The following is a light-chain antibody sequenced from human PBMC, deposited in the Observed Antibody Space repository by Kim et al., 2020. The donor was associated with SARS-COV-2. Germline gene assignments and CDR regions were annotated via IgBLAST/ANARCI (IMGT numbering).Light chain of an antibody. V-gene: IGKV1-12*01. J-gene: IGKJ1*01. CDR2: AAS. CDR1: QDISSW. CDR3: QQADDFPRT. Sequence: AAVGDRATITCRASQDISSWLAWYQQKPGKAPKLLIYAASSLQSGVPSRFSGSGSGTDFTLTINSLQPADFATYYCQQADDFPRTFGQGTKVDIK.